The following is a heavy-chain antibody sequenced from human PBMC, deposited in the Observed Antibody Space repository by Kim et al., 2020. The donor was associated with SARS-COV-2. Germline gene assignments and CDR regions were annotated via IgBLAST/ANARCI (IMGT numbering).Heavy chain of an antibody. D-gene: IGHD3-22*01. J-gene: IGHJ6*02. Sequence: SETLSLTCAVYGGSFSGYYWSWIRQPPGKGLEWIGEINHSGSTNYNPSLKSRVTISVDTSKNQFSLKLSSVTAADTAVYYCARNLFKVDSSGYYRFYYYYGMDVWGQGTTVTVSS. V-gene: IGHV4-34*01. CDR2: INHSGST. CDR3: ARNLFKVDSSGYYRFYYYYGMDV. CDR1: GGSFSGYY.